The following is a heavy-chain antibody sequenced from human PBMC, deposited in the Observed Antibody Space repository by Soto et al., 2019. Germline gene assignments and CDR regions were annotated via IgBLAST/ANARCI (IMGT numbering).Heavy chain of an antibody. J-gene: IGHJ4*02. CDR2: ISANDVGT. D-gene: IGHD1-20*01. CDR1: GFTLRNYA. V-gene: IGHV3-23*01. CDR3: AKAKNDYNWDNRPPFDY. Sequence: AGGSLRLSCEASGFTLRNYAMTWVRQAPGKGLEWVSLISANDVGTYYAESVKTRFTISTDQSRNTVYLQMDSLRADDTAIYYCAKAKNDYNWDNRPPFDYSGQGTLVTVYS.